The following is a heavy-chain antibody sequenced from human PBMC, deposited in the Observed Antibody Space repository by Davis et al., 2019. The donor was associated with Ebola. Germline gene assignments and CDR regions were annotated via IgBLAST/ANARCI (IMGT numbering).Heavy chain of an antibody. CDR3: ASIPGDNVGNY. D-gene: IGHD1-14*01. Sequence: PGGSLRLSCAASGFTFTSYAMHWVRQAPGKGLEWVAVISYDGSNKYYADSVKGRFTISRDNSKNTLYLQMNSLRAEDTAVYYCASIPGDNVGNYWGQGTLVTVSS. V-gene: IGHV3-30-3*01. J-gene: IGHJ4*02. CDR2: ISYDGSNK. CDR1: GFTFTSYA.